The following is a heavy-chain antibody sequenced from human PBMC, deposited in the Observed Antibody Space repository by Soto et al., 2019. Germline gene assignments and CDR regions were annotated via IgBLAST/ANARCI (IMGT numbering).Heavy chain of an antibody. V-gene: IGHV4-34*01. D-gene: IGHD5-18*01. Sequence: QVQLQQWGAGLLKPSETLSLTCAVYGGSFSDYYWSWICQPPGKGLEWIGEINHSGSTNYNPSLKSRVTISVDTSKNQFSLKLSSVTAADTAVYYCARGRGYPPYYSYTGMDVWGQGTTVTVSS. J-gene: IGHJ6*02. CDR2: INHSGST. CDR1: GGSFSDYY. CDR3: ARGRGYPPYYSYTGMDV.